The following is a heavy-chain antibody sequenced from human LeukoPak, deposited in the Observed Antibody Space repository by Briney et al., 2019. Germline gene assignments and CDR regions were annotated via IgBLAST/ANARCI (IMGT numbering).Heavy chain of an antibody. CDR2: IYYSGKT. CDR3: AREVKQAASSDAFDI. D-gene: IGHD6-13*01. Sequence: SETLSLTCTVSGDSISSYYWSWIRQPPGKGLEWIGYIYYSGKTYYNPSLESRLIISVDTSKNQFSLRLNSVTAADTAVYFCAREVKQAASSDAFDIWGQGTLVTVSS. CDR1: GDSISSYY. J-gene: IGHJ3*02. V-gene: IGHV4-30-4*01.